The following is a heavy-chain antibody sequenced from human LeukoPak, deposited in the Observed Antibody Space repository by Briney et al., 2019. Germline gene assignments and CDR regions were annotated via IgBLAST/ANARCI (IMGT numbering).Heavy chain of an antibody. Sequence: SETLSLTCTVSGGSISSYYWSWIRQPPGKGLEWIGYIYYSGSTNYNPSLKSRVTISVDTSKNQFSLKLSSVTAADTAVYYCAREGGMGIQLWPYFDYWGQGTLVTVSS. CDR3: AREGGMGIQLWPYFDY. V-gene: IGHV4-59*01. CDR2: IYYSGST. D-gene: IGHD5-18*01. J-gene: IGHJ4*02. CDR1: GGSISSYY.